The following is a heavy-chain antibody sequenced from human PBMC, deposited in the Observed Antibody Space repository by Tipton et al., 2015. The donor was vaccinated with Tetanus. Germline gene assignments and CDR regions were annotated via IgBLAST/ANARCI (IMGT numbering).Heavy chain of an antibody. CDR2: VFHSGST. V-gene: IGHV4-61*08. CDR1: GASISSGGYF. CDR3: ARDSNFYSYSYKGMDV. D-gene: IGHD4-11*01. J-gene: IGHJ6*02. Sequence: TLSLTCSVSGASISSGGYFWNWIRHRPGKGLEWIGYVFHSGSTKYNPSLKSRVTISVDTSKNQFSLKLRSVTAADTAVYYCARDSNFYSYSYKGMDVWGQGTTVTVSS.